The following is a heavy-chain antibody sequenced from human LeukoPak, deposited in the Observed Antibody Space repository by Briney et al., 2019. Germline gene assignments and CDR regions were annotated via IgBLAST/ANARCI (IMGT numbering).Heavy chain of an antibody. V-gene: IGHV3-23*01. D-gene: IGHD3-22*01. Sequence: GGSLRLSCAASGFTFSSYAMSWVRQAPGKGLEWVSAINGSGGSTYYADSVKGRFTISRDNSKNTLYLQMNSLRAEDTALYYCAIDSGYYESSGYKSNYFDDWGQGTLVTVSS. CDR2: INGSGGST. CDR3: AIDSGYYESSGYKSNYFDD. CDR1: GFTFSSYA. J-gene: IGHJ4*02.